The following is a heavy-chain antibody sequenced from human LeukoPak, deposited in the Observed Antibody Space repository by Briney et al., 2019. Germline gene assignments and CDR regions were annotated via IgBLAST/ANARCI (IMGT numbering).Heavy chain of an antibody. D-gene: IGHD3-3*01. CDR2: ISAYNGNT. Sequence: ASVKVSCKASGYTFTTYDINWVRQAPGQGLEWMGWISAYNGNTNYAQKLQGRVTMTTDTSTSTAYMELRSLRSDDTAVYYCARDSKTNDFWSGYYWSHAFDIWGQGTMVTVSS. CDR1: GYTFTTYD. V-gene: IGHV1-18*01. J-gene: IGHJ3*02. CDR3: ARDSKTNDFWSGYYWSHAFDI.